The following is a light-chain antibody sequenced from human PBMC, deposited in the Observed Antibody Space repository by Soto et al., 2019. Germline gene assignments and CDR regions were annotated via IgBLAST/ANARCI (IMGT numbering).Light chain of an antibody. V-gene: IGKV1-39*01. CDR2: AAS. CDR3: QESYRTPLT. CDR1: QSTSSY. J-gene: IGKJ4*01. Sequence: DIQMTQSPSSLSASVGDRVTITCRASQSTSSYLNWYQQKPGKAPKLLIYAASSLQSGVPSRFSGSGSGTDFTLTISSLQPEDFATYYCQESYRTPLTFGGGTKVDIK.